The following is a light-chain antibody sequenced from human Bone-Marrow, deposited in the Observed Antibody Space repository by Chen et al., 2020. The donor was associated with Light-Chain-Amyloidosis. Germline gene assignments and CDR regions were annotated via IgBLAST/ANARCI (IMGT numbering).Light chain of an antibody. CDR1: SSDVGVYNS. CDR3: CSSYAGNNRV. Sequence: QSALTQPPSASGSPGQSVTISCTGTSSDVGVYNSVSWYQQHPGNAPTLMIFEVSKRPAGVPDRFSGSKSGNTASLTVSGLQAEDEADYYCCSSYAGNNRVFGGGTKLTVL. V-gene: IGLV2-8*01. CDR2: EVS. J-gene: IGLJ2*01.